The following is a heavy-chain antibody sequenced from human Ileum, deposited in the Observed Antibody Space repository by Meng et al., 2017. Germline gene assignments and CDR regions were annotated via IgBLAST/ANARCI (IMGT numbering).Heavy chain of an antibody. CDR3: ARGGPTYVDY. J-gene: IGHJ4*02. CDR1: GGASSSCGCC. CDR2: IYYSGST. Sequence: QVPAQDAGPGLVKASQTLSPTFTVSGGASSSCGCCWIWIRQHTGQGLEGIGYIYYSGSTYYNPSLKSRVTISVDTSKNQFSLKLSSVTAADTAVYYCARGGPTYVDYWGQGTLVTVSS. D-gene: IGHD3-16*01. V-gene: IGHV4-31*03.